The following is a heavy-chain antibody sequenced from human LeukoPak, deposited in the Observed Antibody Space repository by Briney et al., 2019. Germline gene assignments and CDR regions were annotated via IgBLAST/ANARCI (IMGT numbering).Heavy chain of an antibody. CDR2: IYPGDSNT. CDR3: ARQGMHYNFLTGYYSYYLDY. CDR1: GYTFTNYW. D-gene: IGHD3-9*01. J-gene: IGHJ4*02. Sequence: GESLKISFKGSGYTFTNYWIAWVRQMPGRGPEWMAIIYPGDSNTRYSPSFQGQITISADKSISTAYLQWSSLKASDTAMYYCARQGMHYNFLTGYYSYYLDYWGQGTLVTVSS. V-gene: IGHV5-51*01.